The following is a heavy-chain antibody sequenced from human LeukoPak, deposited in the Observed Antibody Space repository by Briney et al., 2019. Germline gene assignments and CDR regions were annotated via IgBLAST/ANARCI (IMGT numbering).Heavy chain of an antibody. D-gene: IGHD2-15*01. Sequence: PGGSLRLSRAASGFTFSTYSMTWVRPAPGKGLEWVAVISYDGSNKYYADSVKGRFTISRDNSKNTLYLQMNSLRAEDTAVYYCARERGYCSGGSCASGLYYYYGMDVWGQGTTVTVSS. CDR3: ARERGYCSGGSCASGLYYYYGMDV. V-gene: IGHV3-30*03. J-gene: IGHJ6*02. CDR1: GFTFSTYS. CDR2: ISYDGSNK.